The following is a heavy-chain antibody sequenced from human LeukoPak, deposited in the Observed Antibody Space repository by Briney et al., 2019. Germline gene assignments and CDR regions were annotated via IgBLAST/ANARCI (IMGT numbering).Heavy chain of an antibody. J-gene: IGHJ4*02. CDR2: ISYDGITE. D-gene: IGHD6-19*01. Sequence: GRSLRLSCEASGFAFSSSAMHWVRQAPGKGLEWVSLISYDGITEDYSDSVKGRFTISRDNFKNTLFLQMHSLRDEDTAVYYCAKDTATGWSIKYFFDYWGQGTLVTVSS. CDR3: AKDTATGWSIKYFFDY. V-gene: IGHV3-30*04. CDR1: GFAFSSSA.